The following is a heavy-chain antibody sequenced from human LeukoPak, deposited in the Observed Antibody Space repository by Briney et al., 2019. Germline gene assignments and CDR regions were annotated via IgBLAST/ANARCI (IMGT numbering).Heavy chain of an antibody. CDR2: ISGSGGST. D-gene: IGHD3-10*01. CDR3: AKGGGYYYYGMDV. V-gene: IGHV3-23*01. Sequence: PGGSLRLSCAASGFTFSSYAMSWVRQAPGKGLEWVSAISGSGGSTYYADSVKGRFTISRDNSKNTLYLQMNSLRAEDTAVYYRAKGGGYYYYGMDVWGQGTTVTVSS. CDR1: GFTFSSYA. J-gene: IGHJ6*02.